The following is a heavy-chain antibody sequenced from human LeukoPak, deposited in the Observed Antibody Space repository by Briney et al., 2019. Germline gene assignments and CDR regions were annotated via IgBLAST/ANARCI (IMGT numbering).Heavy chain of an antibody. CDR2: ISGSGGST. Sequence: GSLRLSCAASGFTFSSYAMSWVRQAPGKGLEWVSAISGSGGSTYYADSVKGRFTISRDNSKNTLYLQMNSLRAEDTAVYYCAKVGHGDYVYYYGMDVWGQGTTVTVSS. D-gene: IGHD4-17*01. J-gene: IGHJ6*02. V-gene: IGHV3-23*01. CDR3: AKVGHGDYVYYYGMDV. CDR1: GFTFSSYA.